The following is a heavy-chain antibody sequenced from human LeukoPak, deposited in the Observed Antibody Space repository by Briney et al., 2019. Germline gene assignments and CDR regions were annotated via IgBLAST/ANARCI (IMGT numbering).Heavy chain of an antibody. J-gene: IGHJ4*02. CDR1: GGSLSSGGYY. D-gene: IGHD1-26*01. CDR3: ARGAPGATGFSFFDY. V-gene: IGHV4-31*03. CDR2: IYYSGST. Sequence: SETLSLTCTVSGGSLSSGGYYWSWIRQHPGKGLEWIGYIYYSGSTYYNPSLKSRVTISVDTSKNQFSLKLSSVTAADTAVYYCARGAPGATGFSFFDYWGQGTLVTVSS.